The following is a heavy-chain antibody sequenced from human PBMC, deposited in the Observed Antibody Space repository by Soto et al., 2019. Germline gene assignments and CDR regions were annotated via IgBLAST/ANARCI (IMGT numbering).Heavy chain of an antibody. J-gene: IGHJ5*02. Sequence: ASCKIDCKASGYTFTSYVISLVRQSPGQGLEWMGWISAYNGNTNYAQKLQGRVTMTTDTSTSTAYMELRSLRSDDTAVYYCARAPRSSWYAPWGQGTLVTVYS. CDR2: ISAYNGNT. CDR1: GYTFTSYV. D-gene: IGHD6-13*01. CDR3: ARAPRSSWYAP. V-gene: IGHV1-18*01.